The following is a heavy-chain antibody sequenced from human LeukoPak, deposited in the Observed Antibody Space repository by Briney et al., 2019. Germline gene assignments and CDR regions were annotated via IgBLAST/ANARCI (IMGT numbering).Heavy chain of an antibody. Sequence: SQTLSLTCTVSGGSISSGGYYWSWIRQHPGKGLEWIGYIYYSGSTYYNPSLKSRVTISVDTSKNQFSLKLSSVTAADTAVYYCARGEGITIFGVVTYFDYWGQGTLVTVSS. CDR3: ARGEGITIFGVVTYFDY. CDR2: IYYSGST. CDR1: GGSISSGGYY. V-gene: IGHV4-31*03. D-gene: IGHD3-3*01. J-gene: IGHJ4*02.